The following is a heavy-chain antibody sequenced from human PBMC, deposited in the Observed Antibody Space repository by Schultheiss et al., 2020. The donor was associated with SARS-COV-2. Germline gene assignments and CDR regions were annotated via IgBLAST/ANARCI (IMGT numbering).Heavy chain of an antibody. D-gene: IGHD4-23*01. CDR2: INHSGST. V-gene: IGHV4-39*07. J-gene: IGHJ4*02. CDR3: ARDYGGNSRRFGGLDY. Sequence: SETLSLTCTVSDGSISSGGYYWSWIRQPPGKGLEWIGEINHSGSTNYNPSLKSRVTISVDTSKNQFSLKLSSVTAADTAVYYCARDYGGNSRRFGGLDYWGQGTLVTVSS. CDR1: DGSISSGGYY.